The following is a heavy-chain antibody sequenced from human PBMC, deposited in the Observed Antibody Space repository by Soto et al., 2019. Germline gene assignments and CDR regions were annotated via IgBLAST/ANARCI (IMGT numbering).Heavy chain of an antibody. J-gene: IGHJ3*02. CDR1: GFTVSSNY. V-gene: IGHV3-66*01. D-gene: IGHD3-22*01. CDR2: IYSGGST. Sequence: GGSLRLSCAASGFTVSSNYMSWVRQAPGKGLEWVSVIYSGGSTYYADSVKGRFTISRDNSKNTLYLQMNSLRAEDTAVYYCARDLYYDSSGPPGAFDIWGQGTMVTVSS. CDR3: ARDLYYDSSGPPGAFDI.